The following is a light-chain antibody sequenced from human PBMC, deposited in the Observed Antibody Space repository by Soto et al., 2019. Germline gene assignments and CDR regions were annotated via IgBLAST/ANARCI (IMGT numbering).Light chain of an antibody. Sequence: QSALTQPASVSGSPGQSITISCVGTSGDMGDYNYVSWYQQHPGKVPKVIIYDVSNRPSGVSYRFSGTKSGKAASLTVSGLQAEDEPDYNCCSYTRSGTLILGTGTKLTVL. CDR2: DVS. J-gene: IGLJ1*01. CDR1: SGDMGDYNY. V-gene: IGLV2-14*01. CDR3: CSYTRSGTLI.